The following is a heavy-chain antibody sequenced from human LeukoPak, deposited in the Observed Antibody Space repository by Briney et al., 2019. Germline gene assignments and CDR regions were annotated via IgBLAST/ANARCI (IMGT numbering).Heavy chain of an antibody. D-gene: IGHD4-17*01. J-gene: IGHJ4*02. Sequence: TSETLSLTWTVSGGSISSYYWSWIRQPPGKGLEWIGYIYYSGRTNYNPSLKSRVTISGDTSKNQFSLKLSSVTAADTAVYYCARLGDYASLYFDYWGQGTLVTVSS. CDR1: GGSISSYY. V-gene: IGHV4-59*08. CDR3: ARLGDYASLYFDY. CDR2: IYYSGRT.